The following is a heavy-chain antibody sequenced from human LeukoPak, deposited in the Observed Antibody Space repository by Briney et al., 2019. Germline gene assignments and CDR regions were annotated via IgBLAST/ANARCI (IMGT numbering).Heavy chain of an antibody. D-gene: IGHD2-15*01. J-gene: IGHJ4*02. V-gene: IGHV3-30*04. Sequence: GGSLRLSCAASGFTFSSYAMHWVRQAPGKGLEWAAVISYDGSNKYYADSVKGRFTISRDNAKNSLYLQMNSLRAEDTAVYYCARVLTCSGGSCYSTIFDYWGQGTLVTVSS. CDR2: ISYDGSNK. CDR1: GFTFSSYA. CDR3: ARVLTCSGGSCYSTIFDY.